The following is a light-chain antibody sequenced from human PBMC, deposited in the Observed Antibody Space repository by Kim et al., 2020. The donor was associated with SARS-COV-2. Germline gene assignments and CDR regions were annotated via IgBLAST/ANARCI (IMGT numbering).Light chain of an antibody. CDR1: SNNVGNQG. CDR3: SAWDSSLSVVV. J-gene: IGLJ2*01. V-gene: IGLV10-54*01. Sequence: QAGLTQPPSVSKGLRQTATLTCTGNSNNVGNQGAAWLQQHQGHPPKLLSYRNNNRPSGISERLSASRSENTASLTITGLQPEDEADYYCSAWDSSLSVVVFGGGTQLTVL. CDR2: RNN.